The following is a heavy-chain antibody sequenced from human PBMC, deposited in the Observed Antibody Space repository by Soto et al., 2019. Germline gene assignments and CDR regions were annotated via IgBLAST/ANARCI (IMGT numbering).Heavy chain of an antibody. Sequence: GGSLRLSCAASGFTFSSYAMSWVRQAPGKGLEWVSATSGSGGSTYYADSVKGRFTISRDNSKNTLYLQMNSLRAEDTAVYYCAKDGLRQWLIVGGRYDYWGQGTLVTVSS. J-gene: IGHJ4*02. CDR1: GFTFSSYA. CDR2: TSGSGGST. CDR3: AKDGLRQWLIVGGRYDY. V-gene: IGHV3-23*01. D-gene: IGHD3-22*01.